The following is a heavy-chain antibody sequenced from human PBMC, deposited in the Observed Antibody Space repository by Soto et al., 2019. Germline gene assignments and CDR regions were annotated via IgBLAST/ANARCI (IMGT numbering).Heavy chain of an antibody. V-gene: IGHV3-33*01. CDR1: GFTFSSYG. Sequence: QVQLVESGGGVVQPGTSLRLSCAASGFTFSSYGMHWVRQAPGKGLAWVAVIWYDGITKYYGDSVKGRFTISRDNSKNTVYLQMNSLRVEDTAVYYCVRDGSGGDWRYFDYWGQGTLVTISS. J-gene: IGHJ4*02. CDR3: VRDGSGGDWRYFDY. CDR2: IWYDGITK. D-gene: IGHD2-21*02.